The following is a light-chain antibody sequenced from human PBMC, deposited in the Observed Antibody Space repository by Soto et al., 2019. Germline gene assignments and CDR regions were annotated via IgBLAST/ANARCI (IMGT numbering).Light chain of an antibody. CDR3: ELYVGSGTVV. V-gene: IGLV8-61*01. J-gene: IGLJ2*01. CDR1: SASVLTSYY. Sequence: QTVVSQEPSFSVSPGETVTLTCGLTSASVLTSYYPSWYQQTPGQAPRTLIYSTNIRSSGVPDRFSGSILGNKAALTITGAQADAESDYYCELYVGSGTVVFGGGTKVTVL. CDR2: STN.